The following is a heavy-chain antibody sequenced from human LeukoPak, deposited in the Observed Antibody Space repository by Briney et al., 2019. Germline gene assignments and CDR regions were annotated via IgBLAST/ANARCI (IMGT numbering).Heavy chain of an antibody. CDR2: INAYNGNT. D-gene: IGHD3-3*01. V-gene: IGHV1-18*01. CDR3: ARDITIFGVVKGYFDY. J-gene: IGHJ4*02. CDR1: GYTFTSYG. Sequence: ASVKVSCKASGYTFTSYGISWVRPAPGQGLEWMGWINAYNGNTNYAQKLQGRVTMTTDTSTSTAYMELRSLRSDDPAVYYCARDITIFGVVKGYFDYWGQGTLVTVSS.